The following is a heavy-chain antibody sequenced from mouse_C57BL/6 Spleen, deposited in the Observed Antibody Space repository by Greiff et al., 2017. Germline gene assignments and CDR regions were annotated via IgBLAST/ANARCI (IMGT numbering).Heavy chain of an antibody. Sequence: QVQLQQPGAELVKPGASVKMSCKASGYTFTSYWITWVKQRPGQGLEWIGDIYPGSGSTNYNEKFKSKATLTVDTSSSTAYMQLSSLTSEDSAVEDCARPAYYSNYAMDYWGQGTSVTVSS. J-gene: IGHJ4*01. CDR1: GYTFTSYW. D-gene: IGHD2-5*01. CDR2: IYPGSGST. CDR3: ARPAYYSNYAMDY. V-gene: IGHV1-55*01.